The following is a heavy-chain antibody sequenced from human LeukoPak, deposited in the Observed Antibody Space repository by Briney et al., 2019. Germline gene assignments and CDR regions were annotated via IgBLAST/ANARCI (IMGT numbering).Heavy chain of an antibody. V-gene: IGHV3-23*01. CDR3: AKDQWFAKPLIF. D-gene: IGHD3-22*01. Sequence: GGSLRLSCAASGFTYSSYAMSWVRQAPGRGLEWVSTITGSGDTTHYADSVKGRFTISIDNSKNTLYLQMNSLRGEDMSLYVCAKDQWFAKPLIFWGQSTLVSVFS. CDR2: ITGSGDTT. J-gene: IGHJ1*01. CDR1: GFTYSSYA.